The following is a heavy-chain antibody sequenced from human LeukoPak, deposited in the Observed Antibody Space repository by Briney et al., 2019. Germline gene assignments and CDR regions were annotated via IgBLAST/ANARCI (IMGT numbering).Heavy chain of an antibody. CDR3: ARQAVVPAASRAFDI. V-gene: IGHV5-51*01. Sequence: GESLKISCKGSGYSFTSYWIGWARQTPGKGLEWMGIIYPGDSDTRYSPSFQGQVTISADKSISTAYLQWSSLKASDTAMYYCARQAVVPAASRAFDIWGQGTMVTVSS. D-gene: IGHD2-2*01. CDR1: GYSFTSYW. CDR2: IYPGDSDT. J-gene: IGHJ3*02.